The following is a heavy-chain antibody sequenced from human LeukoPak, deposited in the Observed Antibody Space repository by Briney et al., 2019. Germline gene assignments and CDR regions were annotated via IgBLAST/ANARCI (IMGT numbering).Heavy chain of an antibody. J-gene: IGHJ3*02. CDR3: ARTDGSGRVLGAFDI. V-gene: IGHV5-51*01. D-gene: IGHD3-10*01. CDR1: GYSFTSYW. Sequence: GESLKISCKGSGYSFTSYWIGWVRQMPGKGLEWMGIIYPGDSDTRYSPSFQGQVTISADKSISTAYLQWSSLKASDTAMYYCARTDGSGRVLGAFDIWGQGTMVTVSS. CDR2: IYPGDSDT.